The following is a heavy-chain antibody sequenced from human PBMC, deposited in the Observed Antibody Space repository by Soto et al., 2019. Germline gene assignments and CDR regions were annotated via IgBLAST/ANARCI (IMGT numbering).Heavy chain of an antibody. V-gene: IGHV3-30*18. CDR3: AKDVVVGATTGLGDYYYYYGMDV. CDR2: ISYDGSNK. J-gene: IGHJ6*02. Sequence: GGSLRLSCASSGFTFISYGMHWVRQAPGKGLEWVAVISYDGSNKYYADSVKGRFTISRDNSKNTLYLQMNSLRAEDTAVYYCAKDVVVGATTGLGDYYYYYGMDVWGQGTTVTVS. CDR1: GFTFISYG. D-gene: IGHD1-26*01.